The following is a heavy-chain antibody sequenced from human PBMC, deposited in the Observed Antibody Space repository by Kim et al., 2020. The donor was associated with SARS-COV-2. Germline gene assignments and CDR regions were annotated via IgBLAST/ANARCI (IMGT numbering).Heavy chain of an antibody. D-gene: IGHD3-3*01. V-gene: IGHV1-46*02. CDR2: INPSGGSR. CDR3: ARGRWSGSLHPCDY. J-gene: IGHJ4*02. Sequence: ASVKVSCKASGYTFNTYYMHWVRQAPGEGLEWIGIINPSGGSRSYAQKFQDRVAVTSDTSTNTVYMELSSLGSDDTAVYYCARGRWSGSLHPCDYWGQGTLVTVSS. CDR1: GYTFNTYY.